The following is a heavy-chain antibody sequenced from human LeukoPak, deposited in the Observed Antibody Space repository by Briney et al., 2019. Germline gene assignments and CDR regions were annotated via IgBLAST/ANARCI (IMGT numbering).Heavy chain of an antibody. Sequence: GGSLRLSCAASGFTFSSYEMNWVRQAPGKGLEWVSYISSSGSTIYYADSVKGRFTISRDNDKNSLYLQMNSLRAEDTAVYYCARVYYDSSGYSWGQGTLVSVSS. CDR1: GFTFSSYE. J-gene: IGHJ4*02. V-gene: IGHV3-48*03. D-gene: IGHD3-22*01. CDR3: ARVYYDSSGYS. CDR2: ISSSGSTI.